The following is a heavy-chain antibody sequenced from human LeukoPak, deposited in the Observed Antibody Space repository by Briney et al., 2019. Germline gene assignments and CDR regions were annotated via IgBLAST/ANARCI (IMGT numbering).Heavy chain of an antibody. CDR3: ARGGEQLVRNFDY. CDR2: IDASGST. Sequence: SETLSLTCTVSGASVSSYYWIWIRQPAGRGLEWIGRIDASGSTNYNPSLKSRVTMSVDSSKNQFSLKVSSVTAADTAVYYCARGGEQLVRNFDYWGQGTLVTVSS. CDR1: GASVSSYY. V-gene: IGHV4-4*07. J-gene: IGHJ4*02. D-gene: IGHD6-6*01.